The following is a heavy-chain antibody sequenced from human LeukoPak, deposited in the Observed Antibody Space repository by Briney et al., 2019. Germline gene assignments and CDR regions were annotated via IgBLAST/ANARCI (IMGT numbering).Heavy chain of an antibody. CDR1: GFTFSDYS. D-gene: IGHD2-15*01. J-gene: IGHJ4*02. Sequence: GGSLRLSCAAPGFTFSDYSMHWVRQAPGKGLNWVAFIRYDGNNKYYADSVKGRFTISRDNSKNMLYLEMNSLSTEDTAVYYCAKVRYCSGVNCYPDDNWGQGTLVTVSS. CDR3: AKVRYCSGVNCYPDDN. CDR2: IRYDGNNK. V-gene: IGHV3-30*02.